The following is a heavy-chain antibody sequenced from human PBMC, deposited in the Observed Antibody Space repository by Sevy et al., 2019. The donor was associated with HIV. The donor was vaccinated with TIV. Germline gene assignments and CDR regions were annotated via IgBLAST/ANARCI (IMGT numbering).Heavy chain of an antibody. D-gene: IGHD6-13*01. CDR3: TTDGYCSSFFDS. V-gene: IGHV3-15*01. CDR1: GFTFSNDW. Sequence: GGSLRLSCAASGFTFSNDWMSWVRQAPGKGLEWVGRMKSKTDGGTTDYAAPVKGRFTTSRDELKITLYLQMNSLKTEDTAVYYCTTDGYCSSFFDSWGQGTLVTVSS. CDR2: MKSKTDGGTT. J-gene: IGHJ4*02.